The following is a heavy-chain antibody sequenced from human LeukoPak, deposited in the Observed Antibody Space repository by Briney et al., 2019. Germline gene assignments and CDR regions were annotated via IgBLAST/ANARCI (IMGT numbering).Heavy chain of an antibody. J-gene: IGHJ5*02. CDR2: IYYNEKT. CDR1: GGSISSGSYY. D-gene: IGHD6-13*01. CDR3: ARGAIPGRMAAAGKSWFDP. V-gene: IGHV4-39*01. Sequence: PSETLSLTCTVSGGSISSGSYYWGRIRQPPGKGLEWIGNIYYNEKTHYNPSLKSRVSISVDTSKNQFSLKLSSVTAADTAVYYCARGAIPGRMAAAGKSWFDPWGQGTLVTVSS.